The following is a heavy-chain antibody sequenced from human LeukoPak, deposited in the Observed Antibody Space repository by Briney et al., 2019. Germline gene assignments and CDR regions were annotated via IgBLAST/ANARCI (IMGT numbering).Heavy chain of an antibody. CDR1: GYTFTSYG. CDR3: ASRISFSFDY. Sequence: GASVKVSCKSSGYTFTSYGFSWVRQAPGQGLEWMGWISAYDGNTNYAQKLQGRVTMTTDTSTSTVYMELTSLRYEDTAIYYCASRISFSFDYWGQGTLVTVSS. CDR2: ISAYDGNT. J-gene: IGHJ4*02. V-gene: IGHV1-18*01. D-gene: IGHD2/OR15-2a*01.